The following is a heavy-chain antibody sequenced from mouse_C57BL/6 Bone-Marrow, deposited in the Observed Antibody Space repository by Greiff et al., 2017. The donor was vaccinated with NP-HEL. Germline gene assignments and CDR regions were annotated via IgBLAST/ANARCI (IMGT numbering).Heavy chain of an antibody. Sequence: SGPELVKPGASVKIPCKASGYTFTDYNMDWVKQSHGKSLEWIGDINPNNGGTIYNQKFKGKATLTVDKSSSTAYMELRSLTSEDTAVYYCARRNSRYYFDYWGQGTTLTVSS. CDR1: GYTFTDYN. J-gene: IGHJ2*01. CDR3: ARRNSRYYFDY. CDR2: INPNNGGT. V-gene: IGHV1-18*01.